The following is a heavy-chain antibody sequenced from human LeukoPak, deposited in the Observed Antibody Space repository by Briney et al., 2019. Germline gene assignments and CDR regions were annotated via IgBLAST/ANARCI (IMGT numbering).Heavy chain of an antibody. V-gene: IGHV3-49*03. CDR2: IRSKAYGGTA. Sequence: GGSLRLSCTASGFTFGDHGLNWFRQAPGKGLEWVGFIRSKAYGGTAEYAASVKGRFTISRDDSENTAYVEMNSLKSEDTAVYYCARDLRAVAHDFDCWGQGTLVTVSS. D-gene: IGHD6-19*01. CDR1: GFTFGDHG. CDR3: ARDLRAVAHDFDC. J-gene: IGHJ4*02.